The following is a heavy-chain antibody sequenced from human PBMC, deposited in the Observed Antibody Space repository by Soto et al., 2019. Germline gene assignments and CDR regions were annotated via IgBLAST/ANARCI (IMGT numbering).Heavy chain of an antibody. D-gene: IGHD1-26*01. CDR3: ARGGRRWELLGWFDP. Sequence: SETLSLTCTVSGGFVNSDTHSWSWIRQTPGKRLEWIGFIYSGGSTKNPSLRSRVTMSEDTSKNQFSVKRSSVTAADTAVYYCARGGRRWELLGWFDPWGQGTLVTVSS. V-gene: IGHV4-61*01. CDR1: GGFVNSDTHS. CDR2: IYSGGST. J-gene: IGHJ5*02.